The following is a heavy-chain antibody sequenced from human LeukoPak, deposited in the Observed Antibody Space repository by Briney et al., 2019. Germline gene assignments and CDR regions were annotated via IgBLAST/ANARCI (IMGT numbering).Heavy chain of an antibody. V-gene: IGHV3-30*18. CDR2: ISYDGSNT. D-gene: IGHD6-19*01. CDR3: AKDRDTSGWRYFDY. Sequence: GGSLRLSCAASGFTFSNYGMHWVRQAPGKGLEWLAVISYDGSNTYYADSVKGRFTISRDNSKNTLYLQMNSLRTEDTALFYCAKDRDTSGWRYFDYWGQGTLVTVSS. J-gene: IGHJ4*02. CDR1: GFTFSNYG.